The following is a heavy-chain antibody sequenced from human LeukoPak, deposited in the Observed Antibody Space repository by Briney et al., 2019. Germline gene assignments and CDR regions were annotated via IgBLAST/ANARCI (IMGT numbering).Heavy chain of an antibody. D-gene: IGHD2-2*02. Sequence: ASVKVSCKASGYTFTSYYMHWVRQAPGQGLEWMGIINPSGGSTSYAQKFQGRVTMTRDTSTSTVYVELSSLRSEDTAVYYCARDTVVVPAAIYSFDYWGQGTLVTVSS. V-gene: IGHV1-46*01. CDR1: GYTFTSYY. CDR3: ARDTVVVPAAIYSFDY. J-gene: IGHJ4*02. CDR2: INPSGGST.